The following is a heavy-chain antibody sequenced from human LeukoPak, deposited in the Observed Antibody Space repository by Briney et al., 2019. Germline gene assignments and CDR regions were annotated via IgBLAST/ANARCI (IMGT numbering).Heavy chain of an antibody. CDR3: ARNDFGSGWLGDY. J-gene: IGHJ4*02. D-gene: IGHD6-19*01. CDR2: INSDGSGT. Sequence: GGSLRLSCAASGFTFSSYSMNWVRQAPGKGLVWVSRINSDGSGTSYADSVKGRFTISRDTSKNTLFLQMNSLRVEDTAVYYCARNDFGSGWLGDYWGQGTLVTVFS. V-gene: IGHV3-74*01. CDR1: GFTFSSYS.